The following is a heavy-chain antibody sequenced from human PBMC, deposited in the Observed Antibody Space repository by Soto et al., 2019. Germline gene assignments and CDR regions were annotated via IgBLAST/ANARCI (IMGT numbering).Heavy chain of an antibody. CDR2: IYPGDSDS. J-gene: IGHJ4*01. CDR1: GYSFTTYW. CDR3: VSRRGDYYCFGY. V-gene: IGHV5-51*01. Sequence: PGESLKISCKGSGYSFTTYWIGWVRQMPGKGLEWMGLIYPGDSDSRYSPSFQGQGTISVDKSISTAYLQWSSLKASDTAMYYFVSRRGDYYCFGYWGHRILGTGSS. D-gene: IGHD4-17*01.